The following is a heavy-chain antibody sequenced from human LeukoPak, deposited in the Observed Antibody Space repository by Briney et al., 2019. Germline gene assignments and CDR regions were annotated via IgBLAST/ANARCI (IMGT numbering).Heavy chain of an antibody. V-gene: IGHV3-11*05. CDR3: ARDISYCGGDCAPYYFDY. Sequence: GGALRLSCAASGFTFSDYYTSWIRQTPGKVLEWVSYISGTSTLTNYADSVKGRLTTSRANAKTSLYLQMNSLSAEDTAVYYCARDISYCGGDCAPYYFDYWGQGTLVTVSS. CDR1: GFTFSDYY. J-gene: IGHJ4*02. D-gene: IGHD2-21*02. CDR2: ISGTSTLT.